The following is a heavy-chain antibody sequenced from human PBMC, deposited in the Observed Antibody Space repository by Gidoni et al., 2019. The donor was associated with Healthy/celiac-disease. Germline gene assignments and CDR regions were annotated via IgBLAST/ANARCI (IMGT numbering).Heavy chain of an antibody. J-gene: IGHJ4*02. Sequence: QVTLRESGPALVKPTQTLTLTCTFSGFSLSTSGMCVSWIRQPPGKALEWLALIDWDDDKYYSTSLKTRLTISKDTSKNQVVLTMTNMDPVDTATYYCARRYYGGNSYYFDYWGQGTLVTVSS. CDR1: GFSLSTSGMC. D-gene: IGHD4-17*01. V-gene: IGHV2-70*01. CDR3: ARRYYGGNSYYFDY. CDR2: IDWDDDK.